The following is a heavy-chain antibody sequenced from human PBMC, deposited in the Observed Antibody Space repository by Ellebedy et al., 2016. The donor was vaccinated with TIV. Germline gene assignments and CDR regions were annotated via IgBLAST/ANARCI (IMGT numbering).Heavy chain of an antibody. J-gene: IGHJ4*02. CDR1: GFTFSSYG. V-gene: IGHV3-33*01. Sequence: GESLKISCAASGFTFSSYGMHWVRQAPGKGLEWVAVIWYDGSNKYYADSVKGRFTISRDNSKNTLYLQMNSLRAEDTAVYYCARDGGSGYYFDYWGQGTLVTVSS. D-gene: IGHD3-16*01. CDR2: IWYDGSNK. CDR3: ARDGGSGYYFDY.